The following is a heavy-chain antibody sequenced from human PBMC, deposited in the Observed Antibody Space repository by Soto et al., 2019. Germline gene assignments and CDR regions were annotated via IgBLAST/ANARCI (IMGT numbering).Heavy chain of an antibody. V-gene: IGHV4-59*08. D-gene: IGHD4-17*01. CDR2: MHHSGST. Sequence: SETLSLTCTVSGVSIRSYYWSWIRQPPGKGLEWIAYMHHSGSTNYNPSLKSRVTVSIDTSKSQVSLRLRSVTAADTAVYYCARRYGASFDYWGQGTLVTVSS. J-gene: IGHJ4*02. CDR3: ARRYGASFDY. CDR1: GVSIRSYY.